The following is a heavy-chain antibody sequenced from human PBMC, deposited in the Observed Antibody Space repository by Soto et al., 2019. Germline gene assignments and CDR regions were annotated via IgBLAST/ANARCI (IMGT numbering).Heavy chain of an antibody. J-gene: IGHJ6*03. Sequence: GGSLRLSCAASGFTFSSYAMHWVRQAPGKGLEYVSAISSNGGSTYYANSVKGRFTISRDNSKNTLYLQMGSLRAEDMAVYYCARDSPFSYGSGSYYTPHYMDVWGKGTTVTVSS. V-gene: IGHV3-64*01. CDR3: ARDSPFSYGSGSYYTPHYMDV. CDR2: ISSNGGST. CDR1: GFTFSSYA. D-gene: IGHD3-10*01.